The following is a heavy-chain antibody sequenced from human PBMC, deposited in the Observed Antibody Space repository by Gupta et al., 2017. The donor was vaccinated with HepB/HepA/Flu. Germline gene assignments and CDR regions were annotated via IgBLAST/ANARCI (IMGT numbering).Heavy chain of an antibody. CDR1: GFTFDGYA. CDR2: LTGDAGTT. CDR3: AKDFPGGNSVDV. D-gene: IGHD2-21*02. J-gene: IGHJ6*02. Sequence: EVQLVESGGGVVQPGGSLRLSCAASGFTFDGYAINWVRQAPGKGLEWVSTLTGDAGTTNYADSVKGRFTISRDNSKNLLYLEMNSLRSEDTALYYCAKDFPGGNSVDVWGQGTMVTVSS. V-gene: IGHV3-43*02.